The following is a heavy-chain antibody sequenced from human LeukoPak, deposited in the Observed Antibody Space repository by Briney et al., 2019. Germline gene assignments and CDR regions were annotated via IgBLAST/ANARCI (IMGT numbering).Heavy chain of an antibody. CDR3: ASAAGNWFDP. CDR1: GGSIYRNGYY. J-gene: IGHJ5*02. CDR2: IYYSGST. D-gene: IGHD3-10*01. Sequence: SETLSLTCTVSGGSIYRNGYYWTWIRQHLGKGLEWIGYIYYSGSTYYNPSLKSRVSMSEDTSKNQFFLHLSSVTAADTAVYYCASAAGNWFDPWGPGTLVTVSS. V-gene: IGHV4-31*03.